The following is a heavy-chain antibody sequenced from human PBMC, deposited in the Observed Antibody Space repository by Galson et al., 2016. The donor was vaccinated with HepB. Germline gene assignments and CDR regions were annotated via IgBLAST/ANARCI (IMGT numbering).Heavy chain of an antibody. CDR1: GFTFSSYS. J-gene: IGHJ6*02. Sequence: SLRLSCAASGFTFSSYSMNWVRQAPGKGLEWVSYISSSSSTIYYADSVKGRFTISRDNAKNSLYLQMNSLRDEDTAVYYCASRESGSYYSSLSHVLFVGWGQGTTVTVSS. D-gene: IGHD1-26*01. CDR3: ASRESGSYYSSLSHVLFVG. V-gene: IGHV3-48*02. CDR2: ISSSSSTI.